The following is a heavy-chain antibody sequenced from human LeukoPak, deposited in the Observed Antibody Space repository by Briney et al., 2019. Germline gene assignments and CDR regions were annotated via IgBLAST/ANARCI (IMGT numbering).Heavy chain of an antibody. Sequence: GGSLRLSCAASGFAFSSYGMHWVRQAPGKGLEWVTFIQYAGSNKYYADPVKGRFTISRDNSKNTLYLQMNSLRAEDTAVYYCAKDYFGQLGGWGQGTLVTVSS. J-gene: IGHJ4*02. CDR3: AKDYFGQLGG. CDR2: IQYAGSNK. D-gene: IGHD6-13*01. CDR1: GFAFSSYG. V-gene: IGHV3-30*02.